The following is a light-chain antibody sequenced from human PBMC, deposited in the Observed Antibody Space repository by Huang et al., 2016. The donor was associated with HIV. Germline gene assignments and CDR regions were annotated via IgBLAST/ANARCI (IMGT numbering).Light chain of an antibody. CDR3: QQSYSALSS. CDR2: SAS. V-gene: IGKV1-39*01. CDR1: QSISTY. J-gene: IGKJ5*01. Sequence: IQVTQSPTSLSASVGVRVSIVCRASQSISTYLNWYQQKPGKAPKLLISSASTLHSGVPSRFSGSGSGTEFTLTIRGLQLDDFATYYCQQSYSALSSFGPGTRL.